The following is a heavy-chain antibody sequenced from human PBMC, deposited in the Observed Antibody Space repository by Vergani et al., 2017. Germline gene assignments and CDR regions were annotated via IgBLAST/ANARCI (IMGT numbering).Heavy chain of an antibody. J-gene: IGHJ6*03. CDR2: ISSSSSYI. Sequence: EVQLVESGGGLVKPGGSLRLSCAASGFTFSSYSMNWFRQAPGKGLEWVSSISSSSSYIYYADSVKGRFTSSRDNAKNSLYLQMNSLRAEDTAVYYCARGGGSEASVYYYYYMDVWGKGTTVTVSS. V-gene: IGHV3-21*01. D-gene: IGHD1-26*01. CDR1: GFTFSSYS. CDR3: ARGGGSEASVYYYYYMDV.